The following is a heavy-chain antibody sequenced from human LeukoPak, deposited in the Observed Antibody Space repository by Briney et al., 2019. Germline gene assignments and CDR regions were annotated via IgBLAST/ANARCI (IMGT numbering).Heavy chain of an antibody. CDR2: IYYSGST. CDR1: GGSISSYY. Sequence: SETLSLTCTVSGGSISSYYWSWIRQPPGKGLEWIGYIYYSGSTNYNPSLKSRVTISVDTSKNQFSLKLSSVTAADTAVYYCARSKPTRYCSSTSCYRPGGMDVWGQGTTVTVSS. V-gene: IGHV4-59*12. J-gene: IGHJ6*02. D-gene: IGHD2-2*01. CDR3: ARSKPTRYCSSTSCYRPGGMDV.